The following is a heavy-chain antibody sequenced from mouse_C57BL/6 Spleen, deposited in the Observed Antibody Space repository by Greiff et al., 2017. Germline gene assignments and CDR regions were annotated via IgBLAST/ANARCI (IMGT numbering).Heavy chain of an antibody. CDR2: INPGSGGT. CDR1: GYAFTNYL. CDR3: ARSELLRDFDY. J-gene: IGHJ2*01. D-gene: IGHD1-1*01. V-gene: IGHV1-54*01. Sequence: QVQLQQSGAELVRPGTSVKVSCKASGYAFTNYLIEWVKQRPGQGLEWIGVINPGSGGTNYNEKFKGKATLTADKSSSTAYMQLSSLTSEDSAVYFCARSELLRDFDYWGQGTTLTVSS.